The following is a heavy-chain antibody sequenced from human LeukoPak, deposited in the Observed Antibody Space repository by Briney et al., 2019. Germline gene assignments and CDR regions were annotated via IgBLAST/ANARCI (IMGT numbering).Heavy chain of an antibody. Sequence: SETLSLTCTVSGGSISSYYWSWIRQPPGKGLEWIGYIYYSGSANYNPSLKSRVTISVDTSKNQFSLKLSSVTAADTAVYYCARQAITMGPYYYGMDVWGQGTTVTVSS. CDR3: ARQAITMGPYYYGMDV. CDR1: GGSISSYY. CDR2: IYYSGSA. D-gene: IGHD3-3*01. V-gene: IGHV4-59*08. J-gene: IGHJ6*02.